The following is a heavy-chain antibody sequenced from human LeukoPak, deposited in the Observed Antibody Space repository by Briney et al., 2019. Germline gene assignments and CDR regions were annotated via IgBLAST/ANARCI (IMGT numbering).Heavy chain of an antibody. J-gene: IGHJ4*02. D-gene: IGHD3-22*01. CDR1: GFTFSNYA. CDR2: ISYDGSDK. V-gene: IGHV3-30-3*01. Sequence: GGSLRLSCAASGFTFSNYAMHWVRQAPGKGLEWVTLISYDGSDKYYADSVQGRLTISRDNPKNTLYLQMSSLRAEDTAVYYCARGNPYYYDSSGYTFPYWGQGALVTVSS. CDR3: ARGNPYYYDSSGYTFPY.